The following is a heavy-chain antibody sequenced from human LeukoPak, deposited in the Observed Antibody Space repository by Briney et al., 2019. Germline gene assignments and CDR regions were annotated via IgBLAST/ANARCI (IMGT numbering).Heavy chain of an antibody. CDR3: ARDMGPGYYYVDV. Sequence: GGSLRLSCAASGFTFSSYGMHWVRQAPGKGLEWVAFIRYDGSNKYYADSVKGRFTIPRDNSKNTLYLHMSGLRAEDTATYYCARDMGPGYYYVDVWGKGTTVTVSS. D-gene: IGHD3-10*01. CDR2: IRYDGSNK. CDR1: GFTFSSYG. V-gene: IGHV3-30*02. J-gene: IGHJ6*03.